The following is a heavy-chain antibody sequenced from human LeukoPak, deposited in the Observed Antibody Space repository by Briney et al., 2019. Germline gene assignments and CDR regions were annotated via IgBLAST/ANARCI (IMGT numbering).Heavy chain of an antibody. D-gene: IGHD2-21*01. CDR1: GFTFSSYG. V-gene: IGHV3-30*18. Sequence: PGRSLRLSCAASGFTFSSYGMHWVRQAPGKGLEWVALISYDGSNKYYADSVKGRFTISRDNSKNTLYLQMNSLRAEDTATYYCAKDRSPLGLCLDYWGQGTLVTVSS. CDR2: ISYDGSNK. CDR3: AKDRSPLGLCLDY. J-gene: IGHJ4*02.